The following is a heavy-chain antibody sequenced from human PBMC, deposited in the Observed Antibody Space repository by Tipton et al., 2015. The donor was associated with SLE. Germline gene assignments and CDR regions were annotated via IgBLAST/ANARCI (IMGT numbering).Heavy chain of an antibody. CDR2: ISWNSGDI. D-gene: IGHD2-21*01. CDR1: GFTFGDYA. J-gene: IGHJ6*02. V-gene: IGHV3-9*01. Sequence: SLRLSCAASGFTFGDYAMNWVRQGPGKGLEWGSGISWNSGDIVYAGSVKGRFTISRSNAKQSLYLEMSSLREEDTAVYYCAKAGHMSDIVGPCHMDAWGLGTTVTVSS. CDR3: AKAGHMSDIVGPCHMDA.